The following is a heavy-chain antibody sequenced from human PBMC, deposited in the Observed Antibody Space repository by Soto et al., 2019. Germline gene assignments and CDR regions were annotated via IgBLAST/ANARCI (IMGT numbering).Heavy chain of an antibody. CDR1: GGTLRSHA. CDR2: TIPIFGSP. CDR3: AVTVAIPSYHGMDV. V-gene: IGHV1-69*13. J-gene: IGHJ6*02. D-gene: IGHD4-4*01. Sequence: SVKVSCTASGGTLRSHAINWVRQAPGQGLEWMGGTIPIFGSPYYAQKFQGRVTITADEASITAYMELSSLRSEDTAVYYCAVTVAIPSYHGMDVWGQGTTDTV.